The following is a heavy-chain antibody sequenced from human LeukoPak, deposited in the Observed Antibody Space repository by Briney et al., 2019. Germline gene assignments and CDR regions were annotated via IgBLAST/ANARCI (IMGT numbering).Heavy chain of an antibody. J-gene: IGHJ4*02. V-gene: IGHV1-2*02. CDR1: GYTFTGYY. D-gene: IGHD2-2*01. CDR2: INPNSGGT. Sequence: GASVKVSCKASGYTFTGYYMHWVRQAPGQGLEWMGWINPNSGGTNYAQKFQGRVTMTRDTSISTAYMELSRLRSDNPAVYYCARAAAKNYFDYWGQGTLVTVSS. CDR3: ARAAAKNYFDY.